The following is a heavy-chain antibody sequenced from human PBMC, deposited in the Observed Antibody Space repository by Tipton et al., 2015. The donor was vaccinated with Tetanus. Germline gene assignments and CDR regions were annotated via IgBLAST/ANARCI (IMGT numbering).Heavy chain of an antibody. CDR1: GGSISSYY. Sequence: TLSLTCTVSGGSISSYYWSWIRQPPGKGLELIGYIYYSGSTNYNPSLKSRVTISVDTSKNQFSLKLSSVTAADTAVYYCARRLPSRGGYHFDYWGQGTLVTVSS. CDR2: IYYSGST. D-gene: IGHD3-22*01. J-gene: IGHJ4*02. CDR3: ARRLPSRGGYHFDY. V-gene: IGHV4-59*01.